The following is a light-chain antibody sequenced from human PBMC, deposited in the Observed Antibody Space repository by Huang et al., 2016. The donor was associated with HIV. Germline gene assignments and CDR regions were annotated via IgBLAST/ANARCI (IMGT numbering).Light chain of an antibody. J-gene: IGKJ4*01. CDR3: QQRSKWPLT. V-gene: IGKV3-11*01. Sequence: EIVLTQSPVTLSLSPGDRATLSCRASQRIGTYLAWYQQKSGQAPRLLIYDVSNRAACVPARFSASGSETDFTLTIASLDPDDFAIYHCQQRSKWPLTFGGGTKVEMK. CDR2: DVS. CDR1: QRIGTY.